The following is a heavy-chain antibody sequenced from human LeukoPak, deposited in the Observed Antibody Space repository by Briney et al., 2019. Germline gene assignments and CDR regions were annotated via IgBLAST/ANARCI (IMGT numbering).Heavy chain of an antibody. J-gene: IGHJ4*02. CDR1: GFTFSSYG. Sequence: QTGGSLRLSCAASGFTFSSYGMHWVRQAPGKGLEWVAVIWYDGSNKYYADSVKGRFTISRDNSKNTLYLQMNSLRAEDTAVYYCAKAAIAVAANFDYWGQGALVTVSS. D-gene: IGHD6-19*01. CDR3: AKAAIAVAANFDY. CDR2: IWYDGSNK. V-gene: IGHV3-33*06.